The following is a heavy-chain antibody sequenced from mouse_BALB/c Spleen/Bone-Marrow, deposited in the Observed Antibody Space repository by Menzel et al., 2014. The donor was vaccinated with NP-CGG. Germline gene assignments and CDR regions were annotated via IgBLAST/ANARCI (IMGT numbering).Heavy chain of an antibody. CDR1: GFTFSSYA. CDR2: ISSGGSYT. CDR3: AIHGGKGYAMDY. D-gene: IGHD2-1*01. Sequence: EVKLMESGGGLVKPGGSLKLSCAASGFTFSSYAMSWVRQTPGKRLEWVATISSGGSYTYYPDSVKGRFTISRDNAKNTLYLQMSSLRSEDTAMYYCAIHGGKGYAMDYWGQGTSVTVSS. V-gene: IGHV5-9-3*01. J-gene: IGHJ4*01.